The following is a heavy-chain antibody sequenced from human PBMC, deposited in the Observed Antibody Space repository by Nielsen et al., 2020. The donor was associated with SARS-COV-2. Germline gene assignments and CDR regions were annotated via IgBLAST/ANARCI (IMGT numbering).Heavy chain of an antibody. J-gene: IGHJ6*02. D-gene: IGHD6-13*01. CDR3: AKDPGYSSSWGAYYYYGMDV. V-gene: IGHV3-30*18. Sequence: GESLKISCAAFGFTFSSYGMHWVRQAPGKGLEWVAVISYDGSNKYYADSVKGRFTISRDNSKNTLYLQMNSLRAEDTAVYYCAKDPGYSSSWGAYYYYGMDVWGQGTTVTVSS. CDR2: ISYDGSNK. CDR1: GFTFSSYG.